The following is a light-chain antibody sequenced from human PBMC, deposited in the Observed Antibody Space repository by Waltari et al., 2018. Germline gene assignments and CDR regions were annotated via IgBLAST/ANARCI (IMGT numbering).Light chain of an antibody. J-gene: IGLJ3*02. CDR3: QSYDNSLNGPVV. CDR1: RSNIGADYD. V-gene: IGLV1-40*01. CDR2: GNN. Sequence: QSMLTQPPSASGAPGQRVTISCTGSRSNIGADYDVHWYQQVPGTDPKLLIYGNNNRPSGVPARFSVSKSGTSASLAITGLRPEDEALYYCQSYDNSLNGPVVFGGGTKLTVL.